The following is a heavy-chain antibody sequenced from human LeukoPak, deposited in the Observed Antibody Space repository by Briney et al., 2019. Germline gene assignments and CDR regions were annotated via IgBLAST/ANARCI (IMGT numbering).Heavy chain of an antibody. D-gene: IGHD2-21*02. V-gene: IGHV3-7*03. CDR1: EFTFGSYW. CDR2: INRDGSKN. Sequence: GGSLRLSCAASEFTFGSYWMTWVRQAPGKGLEWVANINRDGSKNHFVDSVKGRFTISRDNAKNFLYLQMNGLRAEDTAVYFCARDSSPYCGDDCYFDAFDLWGQGTMVTVSS. CDR3: ARDSSPYCGDDCYFDAFDL. J-gene: IGHJ3*01.